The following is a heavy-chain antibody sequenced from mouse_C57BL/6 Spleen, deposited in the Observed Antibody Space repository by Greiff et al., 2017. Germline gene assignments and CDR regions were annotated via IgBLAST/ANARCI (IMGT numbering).Heavy chain of an antibody. D-gene: IGHD1-1*01. Sequence: EVQLVESGGGLVKPGGSLKLSCAASGFTFSSYTMSWVRQTPEKRLEWVATISGGGGNTYYPDSVKGRFTISRANAKNTLYLQMSSLRSEDTALYYCARHSYYYGSSYYYFDYWGQGTTLTVSS. CDR3: ARHSYYYGSSYYYFDY. CDR2: ISGGGGNT. CDR1: GFTFSSYT. V-gene: IGHV5-9*01. J-gene: IGHJ2*01.